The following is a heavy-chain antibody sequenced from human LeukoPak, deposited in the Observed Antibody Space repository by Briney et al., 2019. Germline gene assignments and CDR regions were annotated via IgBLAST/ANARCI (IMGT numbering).Heavy chain of an antibody. CDR2: ISADGANT. D-gene: IGHD3-22*01. CDR3: VYYDSSGYYYGRLRY. CDR1: GFTFSSHA. V-gene: IGHV3-23*01. J-gene: IGHJ4*02. Sequence: GGSLRLSCAASGFTFSSHAMSWVRQTPGKRLEWVSGISADGANTLYADSVKGRFTISRDNSKNTLYLYMRSLRAEDAAMYFCVYYDSSGYYYGRLRYWGQGTPVTVSS.